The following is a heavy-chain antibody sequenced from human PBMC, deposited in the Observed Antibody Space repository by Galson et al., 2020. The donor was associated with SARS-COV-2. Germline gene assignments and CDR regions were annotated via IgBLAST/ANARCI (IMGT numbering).Heavy chain of an antibody. D-gene: IGHD1-26*01. J-gene: IGHJ6*02. Sequence: GGSLRLSCAASGFTFSNAWMSWVRQAPGKGLEWVGRIKSKTDGGTTDYAAPVKGRFTISRDDSKNTLYLQMNSLKTEDTAVYYCTTDRGSGRPYYYYGMDVWGQVTTVTVSS. CDR2: IKSKTDGGTT. CDR1: GFTFSNAW. V-gene: IGHV3-15*01. CDR3: TTDRGSGRPYYYYGMDV.